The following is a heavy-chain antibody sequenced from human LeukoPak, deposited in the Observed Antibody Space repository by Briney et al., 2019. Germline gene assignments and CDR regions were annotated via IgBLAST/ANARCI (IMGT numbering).Heavy chain of an antibody. Sequence: SETLSLTCTVSGGSISSSSYYWGWTRQPPGKGLEWIGSIYYSGSTYYNPSLKSRVTISVDTSKNQFSLKLSSVTAADTAVYYCARAVIVVAAATQRNWFDPWGQGTLVTVSS. V-gene: IGHV4-39*01. CDR3: ARAVIVVAAATQRNWFDP. CDR1: GGSISSSSYY. D-gene: IGHD2-15*01. J-gene: IGHJ5*02. CDR2: IYYSGST.